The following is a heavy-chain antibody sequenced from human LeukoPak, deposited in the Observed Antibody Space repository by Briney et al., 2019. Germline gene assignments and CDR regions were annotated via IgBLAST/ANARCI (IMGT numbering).Heavy chain of an antibody. CDR3: AKAPVTTCRGAFCYPFDY. V-gene: IGHV3-23*01. Sequence: GGSLKLSCAASGFTLSSYAMSWVRQAPGKGLEWVSAISDTGNTYHADSVKGRFTISRDSSKNTLFLQMNRLRPEDAAVYYCAKAPVTTCRGAFCYPFDYWGLGTLVTVSS. D-gene: IGHD2-15*01. CDR2: ISDTGNT. J-gene: IGHJ4*02. CDR1: GFTLSSYA.